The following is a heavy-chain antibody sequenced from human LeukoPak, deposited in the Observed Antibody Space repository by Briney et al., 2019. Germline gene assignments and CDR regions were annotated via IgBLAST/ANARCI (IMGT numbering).Heavy chain of an antibody. J-gene: IGHJ4*02. Sequence: KPGGSLRLSCAASGFTFSNAWMSWVRQAPGKGLEWVSSISSSSSYIYYADSVKGRFTISRDNAKNSLYLQMNSLRAEDTAVYYCARHRFCGGDCPRIYYFDYWGQGTLVTVSS. V-gene: IGHV3-21*01. CDR2: ISSSSSYI. CDR1: GFTFSNAW. CDR3: ARHRFCGGDCPRIYYFDY. D-gene: IGHD2-21*02.